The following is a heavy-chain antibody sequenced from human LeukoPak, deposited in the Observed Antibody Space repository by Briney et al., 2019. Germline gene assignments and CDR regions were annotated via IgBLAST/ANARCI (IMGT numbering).Heavy chain of an antibody. CDR2: IYPGDSDT. CDR1: GYSFSNYW. V-gene: IGHV5-51*01. D-gene: IGHD2-21*02. J-gene: IGHJ4*02. CDR3: ARRSYCGGDCYSDY. Sequence: GESLMISCKGSGYSFSNYWIGWVRQMAGKGLEWMGIIYPGDSDTRYSPSFQGQVTISADKSISTAYLQWSSLKASDTATYYCARRSYCGGDCYSDYWGQGTLVTVSS.